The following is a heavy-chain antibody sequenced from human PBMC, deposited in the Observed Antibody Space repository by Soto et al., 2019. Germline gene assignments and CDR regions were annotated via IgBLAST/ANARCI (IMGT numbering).Heavy chain of an antibody. CDR3: AKDRRFIDQFDY. V-gene: IGHV3-23*01. Sequence: PGGSLRLSCAASGFAFSSYAMSWVRQAPGKGLEWVSSISGSTSGTYYADAVKGRFTISRDNSNNTLYLQMNSLSAEDTAVYYCAKDRRFIDQFDYWGQGALVTVSS. J-gene: IGHJ4*02. CDR1: GFAFSSYA. D-gene: IGHD3-16*02. CDR2: ISGSTSGT.